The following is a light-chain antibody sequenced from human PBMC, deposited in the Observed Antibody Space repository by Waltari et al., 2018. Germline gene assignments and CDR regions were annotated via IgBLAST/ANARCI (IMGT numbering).Light chain of an antibody. CDR2: GVN. J-gene: IGLJ1*01. CDR1: ARDIGAHDS. CDR3: SSYVGADTAV. Sequence: QSALTQPPSASGSPGQSITISCTGSARDIGAHDSVSWYQQHPGKAPKLLLYGVNRRPYGVPFRFSGSKSGNTASLTVSGLQTEDEADYYCSSYVGADTAVFGPGTKVTVL. V-gene: IGLV2-8*01.